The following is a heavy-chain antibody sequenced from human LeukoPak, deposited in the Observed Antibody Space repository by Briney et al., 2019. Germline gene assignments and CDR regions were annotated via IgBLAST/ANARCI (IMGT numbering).Heavy chain of an antibody. CDR1: GGSISSGTFS. CDR2: LRYSGDT. D-gene: IGHD1/OR15-1a*01. V-gene: IGHV4-39*01. Sequence: SETLSLNCTVSGGSISSGTFSWGWIRQPPGKGLEWIGSLRYSGDTKYNPSLKSRLTTSTDTSKKQFSLKLNSVTAADTAVYYCYLREQVSTHSWGQGTLVTVSS. CDR3: YLREQVSTHS. J-gene: IGHJ4*02.